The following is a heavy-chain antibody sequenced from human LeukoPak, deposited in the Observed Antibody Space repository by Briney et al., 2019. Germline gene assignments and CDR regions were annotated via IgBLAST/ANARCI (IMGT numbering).Heavy chain of an antibody. CDR3: ARDIEIRSSAGLYYFDY. CDR1: GGTFGSYA. V-gene: IGHV1-69*05. D-gene: IGHD6-13*01. J-gene: IGHJ4*02. Sequence: ASVKVSCKASGGTFGSYAISWVRQAPGQGLEWMGGIIPIFGTANYAQKFQGRVTITTDESTSTAYMELSSLRSEDTAVYYCARDIEIRSSAGLYYFDYWGQGTLVTVSS. CDR2: IIPIFGTA.